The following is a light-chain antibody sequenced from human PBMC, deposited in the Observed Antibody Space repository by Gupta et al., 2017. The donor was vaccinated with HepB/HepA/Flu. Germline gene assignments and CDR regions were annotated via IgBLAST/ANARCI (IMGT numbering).Light chain of an antibody. CDR1: QSISNY. CDR2: AAS. J-gene: IGKJ2*04. Sequence: IQMTQSPSSLSASIGDRITITCRASQSISNYLNWYQQKPGKAPQLLIYAASSLQSGVPSSFSGSGSGTDFTLTISDLQPEDFATYYCQQSYSTPCSFGQGTKLEIK. CDR3: QQSYSTPCS. V-gene: IGKV1-39*01.